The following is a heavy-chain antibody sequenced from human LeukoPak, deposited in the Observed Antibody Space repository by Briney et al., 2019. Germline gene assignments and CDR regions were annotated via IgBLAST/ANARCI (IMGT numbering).Heavy chain of an antibody. V-gene: IGHV4-34*01. CDR3: ARGSTTVNYYYYGMDV. CDR1: GGSFSGYY. Sequence: SETLSLTCAVYGGSFSGYYWSWIRQPPGKGLEWIGEINHSGSTNYNPSLKSRVTISVDTSKNQFSLKLSSVTAADTAVYYCARGSTTVNYYYYGMDVSGQGTTVTVSS. CDR2: INHSGST. J-gene: IGHJ6*02. D-gene: IGHD4-11*01.